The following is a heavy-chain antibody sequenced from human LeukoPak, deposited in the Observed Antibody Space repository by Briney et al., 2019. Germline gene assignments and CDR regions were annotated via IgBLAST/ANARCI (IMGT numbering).Heavy chain of an antibody. CDR1: GFTFTNAW. Sequence: GGSLRLSCVDSGFTFTNAWMSWVRQAPGKGLEWVSVIGGSNGITFYVGSVKGRFTISRDNSKDTLYLQMNSLRAEDTAVYYCARNENSGWGYFDYWGQGTLVTVSS. V-gene: IGHV3-23*01. J-gene: IGHJ4*02. CDR2: IGGSNGIT. CDR3: ARNENSGWGYFDY. D-gene: IGHD5-12*01.